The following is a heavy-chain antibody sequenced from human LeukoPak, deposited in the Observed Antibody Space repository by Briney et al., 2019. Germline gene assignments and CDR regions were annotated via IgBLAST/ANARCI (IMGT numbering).Heavy chain of an antibody. D-gene: IGHD6-13*01. Sequence: PGGSLRLSCAASGFTFSSYAMSWVRQAPGKGLEWVSAISGSGGSAYYADSVKGRFTISRDNSKNTLYLQMNSLRAEDTAVYYCAKDQGPIAAAGQTDYWGQGTLVTVSS. J-gene: IGHJ4*02. CDR2: ISGSGGSA. CDR3: AKDQGPIAAAGQTDY. CDR1: GFTFSSYA. V-gene: IGHV3-23*01.